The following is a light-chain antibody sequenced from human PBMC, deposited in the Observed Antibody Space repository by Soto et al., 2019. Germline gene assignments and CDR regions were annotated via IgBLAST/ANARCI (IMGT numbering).Light chain of an antibody. CDR3: QQHNSYPAT. V-gene: IGKV1-5*03. CDR2: MAS. CDR1: QSISTW. Sequence: DIQMTQSPSTLSASVGDRVTITCRASQSISTWLAWYQQKPGKAPKLLIYMASTLESGVPSRFSGTASGTEFTLTISRLQPDDFAAYYCQQHNSYPATFGQGTKVEIK. J-gene: IGKJ1*01.